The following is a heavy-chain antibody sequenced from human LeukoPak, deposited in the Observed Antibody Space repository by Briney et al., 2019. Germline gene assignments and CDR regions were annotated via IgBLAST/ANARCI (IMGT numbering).Heavy chain of an antibody. V-gene: IGHV4-39*01. J-gene: IGHJ4*02. CDR2: IYYSGST. Sequence: SETLSLTCTVSGGSISSSSYYWGWIRQPPGKGLEWIGSIYYSGSTYYNPSLKSRVTISVDTSMNQFSLKLSSVTAADTAVYYCARRRAYGSGSYNFDYWGQGTLVTVSS. CDR3: ARRRAYGSGSYNFDY. D-gene: IGHD3-10*01. CDR1: GGSISSSSYY.